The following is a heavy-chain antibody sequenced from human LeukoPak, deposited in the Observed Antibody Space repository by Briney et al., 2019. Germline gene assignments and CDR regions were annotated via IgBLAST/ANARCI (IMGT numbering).Heavy chain of an antibody. Sequence: GGSLRLSCAASGFTVSSNYMSWVRQAPGKGLEWVSVIYSGGSTYYADSVKGRFTISRDNSKNTLYLQMNSLRAEDTAVYYCATQTPGGYSSGWYFGYWGQGTLVTVSS. CDR1: GFTVSSNY. J-gene: IGHJ4*02. CDR2: IYSGGST. D-gene: IGHD6-19*01. V-gene: IGHV3-53*01. CDR3: ATQTPGGYSSGWYFGY.